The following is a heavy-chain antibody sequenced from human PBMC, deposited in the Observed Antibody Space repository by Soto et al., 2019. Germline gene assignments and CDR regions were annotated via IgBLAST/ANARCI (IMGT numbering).Heavy chain of an antibody. CDR3: ARDRELRYFDWFLNYPDY. CDR1: GLTLENHW. CDR2: IWYDGSNK. V-gene: IGHV3-33*08. J-gene: IGHJ4*02. D-gene: IGHD3-9*01. Sequence: GGSLRLSCAASGLTLENHWMSWVRQAPGKGLERVAFIWYDGSNKYYVDSVKGRFTISRDNSKNTLYLQMNSLRAEDTAVYYFARDRELRYFDWFLNYPDYWGQGTLVTVSS.